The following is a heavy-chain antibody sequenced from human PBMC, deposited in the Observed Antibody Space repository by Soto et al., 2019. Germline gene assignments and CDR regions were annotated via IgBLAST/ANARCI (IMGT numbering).Heavy chain of an antibody. Sequence: QVQLVQSGPEVKKPGASVKVSCKAFGYTFTDFAMHWLRLAPGQRLEWMGWINADNGDTKYSEKFQGRVTITRDTSATTAYMELSSLRSEDTAVYYCARDRITVVRGVLMIYSWGQGTLVTVSS. CDR1: GYTFTDFA. V-gene: IGHV1-3*01. D-gene: IGHD3-10*01. J-gene: IGHJ4*02. CDR3: ARDRITVVRGVLMIYS. CDR2: INADNGDT.